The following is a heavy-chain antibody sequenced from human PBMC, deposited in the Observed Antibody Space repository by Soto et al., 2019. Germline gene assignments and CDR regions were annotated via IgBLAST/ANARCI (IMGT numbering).Heavy chain of an antibody. CDR2: IYYSGST. CDR3: ARHEGGKSYYDFWSGYFTINWFDP. V-gene: IGHV4-30-4*01. Sequence: SETLSVTCTVSGGSISSGVYYWSWIRQHPGKGLEWIGYIYYSGSTYYNPSLKSRVTISVDTSKNQFSLKLSSVTAADTAVYYCARHEGGKSYYDFWSGYFTINWFDPWGQGTLVTVSS. D-gene: IGHD3-3*01. CDR1: GGSISSGVYY. J-gene: IGHJ5*02.